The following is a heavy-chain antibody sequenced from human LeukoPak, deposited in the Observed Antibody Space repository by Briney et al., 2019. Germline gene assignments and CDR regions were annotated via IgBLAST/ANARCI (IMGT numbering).Heavy chain of an antibody. CDR3: AREESSGWYDYFDY. Sequence: ASVKVSCKASGYTFTSYGISWVRQAPGQGLEWMGWISAYNGNTNYAQKLQGRVTMTTDTSTSTAYMELRRLRSDDTAVYYCAREESSGWYDYFDYWGQGTLVTVSS. CDR1: GYTFTSYG. V-gene: IGHV1-18*01. D-gene: IGHD6-19*01. J-gene: IGHJ4*02. CDR2: ISAYNGNT.